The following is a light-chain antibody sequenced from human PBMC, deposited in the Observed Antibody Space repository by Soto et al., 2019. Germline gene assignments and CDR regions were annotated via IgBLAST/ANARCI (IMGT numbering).Light chain of an antibody. J-gene: IGKJ4*01. Sequence: DIEMSQTPAFVSASLGDRVTISSPASLGSSSWFAWYQPKPGKPPQIMRYAATIFKSGVPSRFSGSESGTAFSLTISSPQAEDFATYFCQQSSDFPLTFGGGTKVDIK. CDR2: AAT. V-gene: IGKV1D-12*01. CDR3: QQSSDFPLT. CDR1: LGSSSW.